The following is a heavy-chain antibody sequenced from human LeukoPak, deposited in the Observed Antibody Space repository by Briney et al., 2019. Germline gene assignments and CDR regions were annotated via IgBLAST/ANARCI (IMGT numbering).Heavy chain of an antibody. CDR2: ISGSGGST. V-gene: IGHV3-23*01. D-gene: IGHD4-17*01. J-gene: IGHJ6*02. Sequence: GESLRLFCAASAFTFSSYAMSWVRQDPRKGLEWLSAISGSGGSTYYADAVMGRFTISRDNSKNTLYLQMNSLRAEDTAVYYCAKDWAMTTVTSLNVWGQGTTVTVSS. CDR1: AFTFSSYA. CDR3: AKDWAMTTVTSLNV.